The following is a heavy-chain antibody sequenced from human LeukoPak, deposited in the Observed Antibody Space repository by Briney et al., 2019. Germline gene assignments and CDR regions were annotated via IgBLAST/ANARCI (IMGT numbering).Heavy chain of an antibody. J-gene: IGHJ6*02. CDR3: ARVIVVVVAAHPFDGMDV. V-gene: IGHV1-8*01. D-gene: IGHD2-15*01. Sequence: GVSVTVSCTASGYTFTSYDINWVRQATGQGLEWMGWMNPNSGNTGYAQKFQGRVTMTRNTSISTAYMELSSLRSEDTAVYYCARVIVVVVAAHPFDGMDVWGQGTTVTVSS. CDR2: MNPNSGNT. CDR1: GYTFTSYD.